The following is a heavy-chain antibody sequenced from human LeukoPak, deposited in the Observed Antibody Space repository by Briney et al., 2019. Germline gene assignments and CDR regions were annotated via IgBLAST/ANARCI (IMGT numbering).Heavy chain of an antibody. D-gene: IGHD4-11*01. CDR2: IYYSGST. CDR3: ARYSVVTTYWFDP. V-gene: IGHV4-31*11. J-gene: IGHJ5*02. CDR1: GDSISLGGHY. Sequence: PSETLSLTCDVSGDSISLGGHYWGWIRQLPGRGLEWIGYIYYSGSTYYNPSLKSRVTIAVDTSKNQFSLKLSSVTAADTAVYYCARYSVVTTYWFDPWGQGTLVTVSS.